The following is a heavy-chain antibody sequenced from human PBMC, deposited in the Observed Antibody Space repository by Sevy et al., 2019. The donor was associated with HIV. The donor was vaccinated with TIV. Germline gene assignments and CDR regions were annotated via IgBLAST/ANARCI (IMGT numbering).Heavy chain of an antibody. V-gene: IGHV1-69*13. Sequence: ASVKVSYKASGGTFSSYAISWVRQAPGQGLEWMGGIIPIFGTANYAQKFQGRVTITADESTSTAYMELSSLRSEDTAVYYCARRGGPQYYYGSGSYSTYYYYYGMDVWGQGTTVTVSS. J-gene: IGHJ6*02. CDR3: ARRGGPQYYYGSGSYSTYYYYYGMDV. D-gene: IGHD3-10*01. CDR1: GGTFSSYA. CDR2: IIPIFGTA.